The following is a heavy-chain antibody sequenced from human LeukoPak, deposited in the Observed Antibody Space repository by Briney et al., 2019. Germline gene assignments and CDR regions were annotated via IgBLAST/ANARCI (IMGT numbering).Heavy chain of an antibody. CDR2: VYPGDSDT. CDR1: GHSFTSYW. V-gene: IGHV5-51*01. D-gene: IGHD2-8*01. J-gene: IGHJ6*02. CDR3: ARHNQVTGYCTNGVCYKGSGYHGMDV. Sequence: GESLKISCKGSGHSFTSYWIGWVRQMPGKGLEWMGIVYPGDSDTRYSPSFQGQVTISADKSISTAYLQWSSLKASDTAMYYCARHNQVTGYCTNGVCYKGSGYHGMDVWGQGTTVTVSS.